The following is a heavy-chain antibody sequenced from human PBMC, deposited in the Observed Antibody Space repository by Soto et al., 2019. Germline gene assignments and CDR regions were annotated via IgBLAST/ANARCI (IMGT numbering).Heavy chain of an antibody. D-gene: IGHD3-16*01. V-gene: IGHV1-18*01. CDR1: GYTFTSYG. J-gene: IGHJ6*02. Sequence: QVQLVQSGAEVKKPGASVKVSCKASGYTFTSYGISWVRQAPGQGLEWMGWISAYNGNTNYAQKLQDRVTMTTDTSTSTAYMELRGLRSDDTAVYYCAREGALGENYYYCGMDVWGQGTTVTVSS. CDR2: ISAYNGNT. CDR3: AREGALGENYYYCGMDV.